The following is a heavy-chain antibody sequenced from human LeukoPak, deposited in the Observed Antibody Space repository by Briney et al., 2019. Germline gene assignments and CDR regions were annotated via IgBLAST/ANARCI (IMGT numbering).Heavy chain of an antibody. CDR2: ISYDGSNK. CDR3: ARGRWLQAFFDY. CDR1: GFTFSSYP. V-gene: IGHV3-30-3*01. Sequence: PGTSLRLSCAASGFTFSSYPMNWVRQAPGKGLEWVAVISYDGSNKYYADSVKGRFTISRGNSKNTLYVQMNSLRAEDTAVYSCARGRWLQAFFDYWGQGTLVTVSS. D-gene: IGHD5-24*01. J-gene: IGHJ4*02.